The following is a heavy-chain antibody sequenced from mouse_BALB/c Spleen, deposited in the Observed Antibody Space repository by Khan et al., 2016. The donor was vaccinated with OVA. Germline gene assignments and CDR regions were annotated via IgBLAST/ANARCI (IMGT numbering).Heavy chain of an antibody. D-gene: IGHD2-10*01. Sequence: VQLQQSGTELMKPGASVKISCKASGYKFSNYWIEWVKQRPGHGLEWIGEILPGSGSTKYNDKFKGKATFTADTSSNTAYMQHNSLTSEDSAVYYCAGSYYGDWAQGTLVTVSA. CDR2: ILPGSGST. J-gene: IGHJ3*01. V-gene: IGHV1-9*01. CDR3: AGSYYGD. CDR1: GYKFSNYW.